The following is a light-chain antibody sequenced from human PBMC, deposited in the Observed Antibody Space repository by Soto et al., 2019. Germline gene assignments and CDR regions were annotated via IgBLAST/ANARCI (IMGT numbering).Light chain of an antibody. J-gene: IGKJ4*01. CDR3: QQYNNWPRALT. Sequence: EMLMTQSPATLSVSPGERATLSCRASQSVSSNLAWYQQKPGQAPRLLIYGASTRATGIPARFSGSGSGTEFTLTISSLQSEDFAVYYCQQYNNWPRALTFGGGTKVEIK. CDR1: QSVSSN. V-gene: IGKV3-15*01. CDR2: GAS.